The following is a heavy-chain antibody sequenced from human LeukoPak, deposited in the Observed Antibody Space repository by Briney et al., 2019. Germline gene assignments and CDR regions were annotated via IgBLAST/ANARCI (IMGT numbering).Heavy chain of an antibody. J-gene: IGHJ6*02. CDR2: ISYDGSNK. D-gene: IGHD4-23*01. CDR1: GFTFSSYA. CDR3: ARDGGPDYRDYYYYYGMDV. Sequence: PGGSLRLSCAASGFTFSSYAMHWVRRAPGKGLEWVAVISYDGSNKYYADSVKGRFTISRDNSKNTLYLQMNSLRAEDTAVYYCARDGGPDYRDYYYYYGMDVWGQGTTVTVSS. V-gene: IGHV3-30*04.